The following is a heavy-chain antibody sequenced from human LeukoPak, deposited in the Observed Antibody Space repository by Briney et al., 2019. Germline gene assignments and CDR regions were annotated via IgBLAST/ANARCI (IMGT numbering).Heavy chain of an antibody. J-gene: IGHJ3*02. V-gene: IGHV3-21*01. CDR1: GFTFSSYS. CDR2: ITTSSTYI. CDR3: ARDPGIAVTSDAFDI. Sequence: GGSLRLSCAASGFTFSSYSMNWVRQAPGKALEWVSSITTSSTYIYYGDSVKGRFTISRDNSKNTLYLQMNSLRAEDTAVYYCARDPGIAVTSDAFDIWGQGTMVTVSS. D-gene: IGHD6-19*01.